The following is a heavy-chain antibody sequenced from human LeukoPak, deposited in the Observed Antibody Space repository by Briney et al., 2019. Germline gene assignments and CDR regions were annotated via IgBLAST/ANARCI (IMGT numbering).Heavy chain of an antibody. D-gene: IGHD5-12*01. CDR2: ISSDGSST. CDR1: GFTLSNYW. Sequence: GGSLRLSCAASGFTLSNYWMHWVRQAPGKGLVWVSRISSDGSSTSYADSVKGRFTISRDNAKNTLYLQMNSLRAEDTAVYYCARDQVEDIVATIGPGDWFDPWGQGTLVTVSS. CDR3: ARDQVEDIVATIGPGDWFDP. V-gene: IGHV3-74*01. J-gene: IGHJ5*02.